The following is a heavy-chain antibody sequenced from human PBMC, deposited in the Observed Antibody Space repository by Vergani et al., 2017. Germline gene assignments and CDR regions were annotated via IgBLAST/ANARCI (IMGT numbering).Heavy chain of an antibody. CDR3: AKDTRVIVGATTGY. CDR2: ISGIVGST. CDR1: GFTFSSYA. J-gene: IGHJ4*02. Sequence: VQLLESGGGLVQPGGSLRLSCAASGFTFSSYAMSWVRQAPGKGLGWVSAISGIVGSTYYADSVKGRFTISRDNAKNTLYLQMNSLRAEDTAVYYCAKDTRVIVGATTGYWGQGTLVTVSS. D-gene: IGHD1-26*01. V-gene: IGHV3-23*01.